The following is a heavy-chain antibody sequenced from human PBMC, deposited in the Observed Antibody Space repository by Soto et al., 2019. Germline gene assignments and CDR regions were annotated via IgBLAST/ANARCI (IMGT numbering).Heavy chain of an antibody. CDR3: ARRDCCSGTYCEFRAQAFDY. J-gene: IGHJ4*02. Sequence: EVQLLESGGGLVQPGGSLRLSCAASGFTFGNYDMSWVRQAPGKGLEWVSGVSSSGRSTNYADSVKGRFTISRDNPKNTLYLQMSRLSADDTAVYYCARRDCCSGTYCEFRAQAFDYWGQGNLVTVTS. V-gene: IGHV3-23*01. CDR1: GFTFGNYD. CDR2: VSSSGRST. D-gene: IGHD2-15*01.